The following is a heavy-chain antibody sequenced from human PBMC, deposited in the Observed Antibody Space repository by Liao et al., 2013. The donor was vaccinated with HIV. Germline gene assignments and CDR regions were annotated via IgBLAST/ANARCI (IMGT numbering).Heavy chain of an antibody. CDR3: ARGIGYCRGGHCLAGFDI. CDR1: GDSISRYY. D-gene: IGHD2-15*01. V-gene: IGHV4-59*01. J-gene: IGHJ3*02. CDR2: MFDSGST. Sequence: QVQLQESGSGQVKPSETLSLSCSVFGDSISRYYWSWIRQPPGKGLEWIGYMFDSGSTNYNSSLQSRVTISIDASRKWFSLKLSSVTAADTAVYYCARGIGYCRGGHCLAGFDIWGQGTVVTVSS.